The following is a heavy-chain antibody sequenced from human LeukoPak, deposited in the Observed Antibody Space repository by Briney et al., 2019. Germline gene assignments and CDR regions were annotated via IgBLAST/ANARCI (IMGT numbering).Heavy chain of an antibody. D-gene: IGHD1-26*01. CDR1: GGSISSYY. Sequence: SQTLSLTCTVAGGSISSYYWTWIRQPPGKGLEWIGYIDYRGSTYYNPSLKSRVTICVDTSENQFSLNMSSVTAADTAVYYCAGVGPTSRAFDYWGQGTLVTVSS. CDR3: AGVGPTSRAFDY. J-gene: IGHJ4*02. V-gene: IGHV4-59*01. CDR2: IDYRGST.